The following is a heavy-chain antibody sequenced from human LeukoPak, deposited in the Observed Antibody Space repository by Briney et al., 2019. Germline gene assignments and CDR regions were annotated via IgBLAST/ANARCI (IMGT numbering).Heavy chain of an antibody. V-gene: IGHV4-30-2*01. Sequence: SETLSLTCVVSGGSISSGHSSWNWFRQPPGKGLEWIGYTYHSGSTNYNPSLKSRVTISVDTSKNQFSLKLSSVTAADTAVYYCARRPSYSGSYTTDYWGQGTLVTVSS. CDR1: GGSISSGHSS. J-gene: IGHJ4*02. CDR2: TYHSGST. CDR3: ARRPSYSGSYTTDY. D-gene: IGHD1-26*01.